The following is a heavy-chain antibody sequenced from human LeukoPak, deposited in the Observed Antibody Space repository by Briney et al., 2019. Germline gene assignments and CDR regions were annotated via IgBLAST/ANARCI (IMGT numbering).Heavy chain of an antibody. J-gene: IGHJ4*02. Sequence: VXXXPGKXXXXXXHISSNGATTYYADSVKGRFTISRDNSKNTLYLQMSSLRADDTAVYYCVKDRSIAAPNNDFFDSWGQGALVTVSS. D-gene: IGHD6-6*01. CDR3: VKDRSIAAPNNDFFDS. V-gene: IGHV3-64D*06. CDR2: ISSNGATT.